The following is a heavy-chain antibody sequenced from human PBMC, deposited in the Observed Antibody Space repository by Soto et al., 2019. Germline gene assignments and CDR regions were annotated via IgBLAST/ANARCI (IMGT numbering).Heavy chain of an antibody. CDR1: GFTFSSYA. D-gene: IGHD6-13*01. CDR2: ISGSGGST. V-gene: IGHV3-23*01. CDR3: AKDTYSSSWHVYYYGMDV. J-gene: IGHJ6*02. Sequence: EVQLLESGGGLVQPGGSLRLSCAASGFTFSSYAISWVRQAPGKGLEWVSAISGSGGSTYYADSVKGRFTISRDNSKNTLYLQMNSLRAEDTAVYYCAKDTYSSSWHVYYYGMDVWGQGTTVTVSS.